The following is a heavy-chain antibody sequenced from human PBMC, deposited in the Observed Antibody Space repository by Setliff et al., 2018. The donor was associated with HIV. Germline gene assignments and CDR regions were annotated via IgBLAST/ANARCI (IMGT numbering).Heavy chain of an antibody. Sequence: LSLSCTVSGGSISNYYWSWIRQPPGKGLEWIGCGYYSGITHYDPSLKSRVSISVDASKNQFSLRLNSVTVADTAVYFCARSSRGSLRDLDYWGPGTLVTVSS. D-gene: IGHD2-21*02. V-gene: IGHV4-59*08. CDR1: GGSISNYY. CDR2: GYYSGIT. J-gene: IGHJ4*02. CDR3: ARSSRGSLRDLDY.